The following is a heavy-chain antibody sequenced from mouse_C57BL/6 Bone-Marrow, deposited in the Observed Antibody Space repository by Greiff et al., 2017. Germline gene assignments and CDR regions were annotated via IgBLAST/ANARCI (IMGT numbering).Heavy chain of an antibody. CDR1: GYTFTSYT. CDR3: ARYYYGKGYFDV. J-gene: IGHJ1*03. D-gene: IGHD2-1*01. CDR2: INPSSGYT. Sequence: VKLVESGAELARPGASVKMSCKASGYTFTSYTMHWVKQRPGQGLEWIGYINPSSGYTKYNQKFKDKATLTADKSSSTAYMQLSSLTSEDSAVYYCARYYYGKGYFDVWGTGTTVTVSS. V-gene: IGHV1-4*01.